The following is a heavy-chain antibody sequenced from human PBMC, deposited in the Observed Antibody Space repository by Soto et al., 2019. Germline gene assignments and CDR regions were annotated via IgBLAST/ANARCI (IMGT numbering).Heavy chain of an antibody. CDR3: ARARRGYSYGYDA. J-gene: IGHJ5*02. CDR2: IYSGGST. Sequence: GGSLTLSCAPSGFTVSSYYMSWVRQAPGKGLEWASAIYSGGSTYYADSVKGRFTIPRHNSKNTLYLQMNSLRAEDTAVYYCARARRGYSYGYDAWGQGTVVTVSS. CDR1: GFTVSSYY. V-gene: IGHV3-53*04. D-gene: IGHD5-18*01.